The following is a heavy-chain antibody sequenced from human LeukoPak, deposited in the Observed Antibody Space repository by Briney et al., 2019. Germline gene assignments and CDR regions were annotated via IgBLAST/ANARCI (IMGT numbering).Heavy chain of an antibody. D-gene: IGHD2-15*01. V-gene: IGHV3-23*01. CDR3: AKDLEDIVVVVAATYHY. J-gene: IGHJ4*02. CDR1: GFTFSSYG. CDR2: ISGSGGST. Sequence: GGSLRLSCAASGFTFSSYGMTWVRQAPGKGLEWVSGISGSGGSTYYADSVKGRFTISRDNSKNTLYLQMNSLRVEDTAVYYCAKDLEDIVVVVAATYHYWGQGTLVTVSS.